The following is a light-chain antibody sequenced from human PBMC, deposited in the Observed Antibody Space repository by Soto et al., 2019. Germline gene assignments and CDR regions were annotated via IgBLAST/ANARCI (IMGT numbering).Light chain of an antibody. Sequence: DIVMTQSPLSLAVTPGEPASMSCRSSQSLLHSNGNNYLVWYLQKPGQSPQLLISMGSQRSSGVPDRFSGSGSGTDFTLKISRVEAEDVGVYYCMQSLQGLRTFGQGTKVEIK. CDR2: MGS. J-gene: IGKJ1*01. V-gene: IGKV2-28*01. CDR3: MQSLQGLRT. CDR1: QSLLHSNGNNY.